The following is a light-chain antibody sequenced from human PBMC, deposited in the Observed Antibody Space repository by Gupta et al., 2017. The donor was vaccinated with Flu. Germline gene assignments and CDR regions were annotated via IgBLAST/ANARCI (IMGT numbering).Light chain of an antibody. CDR3: QQSYDTISRT. J-gene: IGKJ1*01. CDR2: LAS. Sequence: DIQMTQSPSSLSASLGDRVTITCRASQSISTYLTWYQQKPGKAPKVLIYLASSLQSGVPSRFSGSGSGTEFTLTISGLQPEDFATYYCQQSYDTISRTFGQGTKVDLK. CDR1: QSISTY. V-gene: IGKV1-39*01.